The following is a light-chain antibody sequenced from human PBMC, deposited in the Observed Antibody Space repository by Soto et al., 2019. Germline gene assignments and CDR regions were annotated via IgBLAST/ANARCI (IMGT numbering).Light chain of an antibody. CDR3: SSYTSSTADV. Sequence: QSVLAQPSSVSGSPGQSFTISCTGPSSDNGGYNFVSWYQQHPGKAPKLMIYDVVNRPSGVSNRFSGSKSGNTASLTISGLQAEDEANYYCSSYTSSTADVFGTGTKVTVL. CDR2: DVV. V-gene: IGLV2-14*01. J-gene: IGLJ1*01. CDR1: SSDNGGYNF.